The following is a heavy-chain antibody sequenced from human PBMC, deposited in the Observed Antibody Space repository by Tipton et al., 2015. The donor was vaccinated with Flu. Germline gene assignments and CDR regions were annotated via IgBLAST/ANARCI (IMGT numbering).Heavy chain of an antibody. V-gene: IGHV4-59*01. Sequence: TLSLTCTVSGGSISSYYWSWIRQPPGKGLEWIGYIYYSGSTNYNPSLKSRVTISVDTSKNQFSLKRSSVTAADTAVYYCARDPTVGAVRGYFDYWGQGTLVTVSS. CDR2: IYYSGST. CDR3: ARDPTVGAVRGYFDY. J-gene: IGHJ4*02. CDR1: GGSISSYY. D-gene: IGHD1-26*01.